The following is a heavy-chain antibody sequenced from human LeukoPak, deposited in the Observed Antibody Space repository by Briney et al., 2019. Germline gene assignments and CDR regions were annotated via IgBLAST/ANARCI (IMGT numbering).Heavy chain of an antibody. D-gene: IGHD6-25*01. CDR3: VRDGRNGWHFDY. CDR1: GFTPSSYW. CDR2: TKGDESEK. Sequence: GGSLRLSCTATGFTPSSYWMRWVRQAPGKGLEWVANTKGDESEKYYLDSVNGRFTISRNNAESSMSLQMNNLRAEDTAVYYCVRDGRNGWHFDYWGQGILVTVSS. V-gene: IGHV3-7*01. J-gene: IGHJ4*02.